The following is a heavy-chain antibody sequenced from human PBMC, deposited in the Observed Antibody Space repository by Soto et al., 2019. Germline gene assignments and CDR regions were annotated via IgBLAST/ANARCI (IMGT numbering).Heavy chain of an antibody. CDR1: GYSITAGGYY. Sequence: SETLSLTCFVSGYSITAGGYYWSWIRHHQGKGLEWIGSFYSSGSIIYNPSLRSRVSISGDTSSNQFSMSLTSVTAADTARYYCARMYSSGSGWFHPWGQGTLVTVSS. V-gene: IGHV4-31*03. J-gene: IGHJ5*02. CDR2: FYSSGSI. D-gene: IGHD6-19*01. CDR3: ARMYSSGSGWFHP.